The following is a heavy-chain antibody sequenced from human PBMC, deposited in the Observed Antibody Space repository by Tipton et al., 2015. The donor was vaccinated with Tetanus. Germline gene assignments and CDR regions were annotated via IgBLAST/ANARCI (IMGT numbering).Heavy chain of an antibody. D-gene: IGHD1-1*01. CDR1: RGSINSGTFY. CDR2: IYYNGNT. Sequence: TLSLTCTVSRGSINSGTFYWDWIRQPPGKGLEWIGNIYYNGNTLENPSLKGRVTLSLDKSKNQFSLNLTSVTAADTAVYYCARGEFVHSYYYQGMDVWGQGTTVTVSS. V-gene: IGHV4-39*01. J-gene: IGHJ6*02. CDR3: ARGEFVHSYYYQGMDV.